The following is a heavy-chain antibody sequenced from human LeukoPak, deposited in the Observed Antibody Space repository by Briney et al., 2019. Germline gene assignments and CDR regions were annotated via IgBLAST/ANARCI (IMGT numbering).Heavy chain of an antibody. CDR3: ANFEREYTMIVGQPGNDAFDI. Sequence: PGGSLRLSCAASGFTFSSYAMSWVRQAPGKGLEWVSAISGSGGSTYYADSVKGRFTISRDNSKNTLYLQMNSLRAEDTAVYYCANFEREYTMIVGQPGNDAFDIWGQGTMVTVSS. CDR2: ISGSGGST. J-gene: IGHJ3*02. V-gene: IGHV3-23*01. D-gene: IGHD3-22*01. CDR1: GFTFSSYA.